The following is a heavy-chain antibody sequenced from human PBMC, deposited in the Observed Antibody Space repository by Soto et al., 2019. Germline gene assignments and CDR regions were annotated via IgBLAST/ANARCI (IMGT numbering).Heavy chain of an antibody. CDR2: INPNSGGT. Sequence: QVQLVQSGAEVKKPGASVKVSCKASGYTFTGYYMHWVRQAPGQGLEWMGWINPNSGGTNYAQKFQGWVTMTRDTSISTAYMELGRLRSDDTAVYYCARAPMQGSYYYYMDVWGKGTTVTVSS. J-gene: IGHJ6*03. V-gene: IGHV1-2*04. CDR1: GYTFTGYY. CDR3: ARAPMQGSYYYYMDV.